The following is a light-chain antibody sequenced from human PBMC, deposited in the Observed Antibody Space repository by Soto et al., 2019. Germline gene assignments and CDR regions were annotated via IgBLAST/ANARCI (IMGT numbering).Light chain of an antibody. J-gene: IGKJ2*01. CDR1: QSVSSY. V-gene: IGKV3-11*01. CDR3: QQRSNWASYT. Sequence: EIVLTQSTATLSLSPGERATLSCRASQSVSSYLAWYQQKPGQAPRLLIYDASNRATGIPARFSGSGSGTDFTLTISSLEPEDFAVYYCQQRSNWASYTFGQGTKLEIK. CDR2: DAS.